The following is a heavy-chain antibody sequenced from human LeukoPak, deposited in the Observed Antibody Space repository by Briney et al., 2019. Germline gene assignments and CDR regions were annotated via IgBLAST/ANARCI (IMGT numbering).Heavy chain of an antibody. CDR3: ARETGSAVGSTDFDY. CDR2: ISYDGSNK. V-gene: IGHV3-30-3*01. CDR1: GFTFSSYA. J-gene: IGHJ4*02. Sequence: GGSLRLSCAASGFTFSSYAMHWVRQAPGKGLEWVAVISYDGSNKYYADSVKGRFTISRDNSKNTLYLQMNSLRAEDTAMYYCARETGSAVGSTDFDYWGQGTLVTVSS. D-gene: IGHD4-17*01.